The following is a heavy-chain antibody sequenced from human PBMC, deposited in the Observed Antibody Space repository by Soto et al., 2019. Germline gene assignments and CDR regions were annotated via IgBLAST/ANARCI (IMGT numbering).Heavy chain of an antibody. CDR3: ARDGDYDSSGYYPPYDAFDI. J-gene: IGHJ3*02. Sequence: EVQLVESGGGLVKPGGSLRLSCAASGFTFSSYIMNWVRQAPGKGLEWVSSISSSSTYMHYADSVKGRFTISRDNAKNSLYLQMNSLTAEDTAVYYCARDGDYDSSGYYPPYDAFDIWGQGTMVTVSS. CDR2: ISSSSTYM. CDR1: GFTFSSYI. D-gene: IGHD3-22*01. V-gene: IGHV3-21*01.